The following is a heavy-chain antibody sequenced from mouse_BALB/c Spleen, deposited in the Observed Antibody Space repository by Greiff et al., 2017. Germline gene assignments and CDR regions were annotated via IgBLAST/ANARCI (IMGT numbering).Heavy chain of an antibody. CDR3: ARVSPRDYFDY. V-gene: IGHV2-6-7*01. Sequence: QVQLKESGPGLVAPSQSLSITCTVSGFSLTGYGVNWVRQPPGKGLEWLGMIWGDGSTDYNSALKSRLSISKDNSKSQVFLKMNSLQTDDTARYYCARVSPRDYFDYWGQVTTLTVSS. CDR2: IWGDGST. J-gene: IGHJ2*01. CDR1: GFSLTGYG.